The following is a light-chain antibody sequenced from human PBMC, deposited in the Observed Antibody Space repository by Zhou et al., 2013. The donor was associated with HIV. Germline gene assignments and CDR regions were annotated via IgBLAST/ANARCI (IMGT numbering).Light chain of an antibody. J-gene: IGKJ4*01. CDR2: AAS. V-gene: IGKV1-12*01. CDR3: QQSFSTPPQT. Sequence: DIQMTQSPSSVSASVGDRVTISCRASQGIGSWLAWFQQKPGKAPKLLIFAASSLHTGVPSRFSGSGSGTYFTLTISSLQFEDFATYYCQQSFSTPPQTFGGGTKVEIK. CDR1: QGIGSW.